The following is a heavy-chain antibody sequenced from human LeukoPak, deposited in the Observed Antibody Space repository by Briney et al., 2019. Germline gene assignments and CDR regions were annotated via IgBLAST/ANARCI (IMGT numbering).Heavy chain of an antibody. J-gene: IGHJ4*02. CDR1: GGSISSSSYY. D-gene: IGHD1-26*01. Sequence: SETLSLTCTVSGGSISSSSYYWGWIRQPPGKGLEWIGSIYYSGSTYYNPSLKSRVTISVDTSKNQFSLKLSSVTAADTAVYYCARDPPIVGATPQGDYWGQGTLVTVSS. CDR2: IYYSGST. V-gene: IGHV4-39*07. CDR3: ARDPPIVGATPQGDY.